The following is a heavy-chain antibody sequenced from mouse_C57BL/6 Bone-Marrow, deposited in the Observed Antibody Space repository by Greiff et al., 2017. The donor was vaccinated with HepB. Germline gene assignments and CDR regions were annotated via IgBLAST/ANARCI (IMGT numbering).Heavy chain of an antibody. CDR1: GFNIKDDY. J-gene: IGHJ2*01. D-gene: IGHD2-5*01. CDR2: IDPENGDT. V-gene: IGHV14-4*01. Sequence: EVKLVESGAELVRPGASVKLSCTASGFNIKDDYMHWVKQRPEQGLEWIGWIDPENGDTEYASKFQGKATITADTSSNTAYLQLSSLTSEDTAVYYCTTYYSNYGGEYYFDYWGQGTTLTVSS. CDR3: TTYYSNYGGEYYFDY.